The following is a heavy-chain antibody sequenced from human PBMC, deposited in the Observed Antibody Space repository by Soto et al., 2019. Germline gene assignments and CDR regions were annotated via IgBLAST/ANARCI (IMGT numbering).Heavy chain of an antibody. CDR3: ARWVLGNWNYNGMDV. CDR2: ISSSGSTI. J-gene: IGHJ6*02. CDR1: VFTFSSYE. V-gene: IGHV3-48*03. D-gene: IGHD1-20*01. Sequence: PWGSLRLSCSASVFTFSSYEMNWFRQAPGKGLEWVSYISSSGSTIYYADSVKGRFTISRDNAKNSLYLQMNSLRAEDTAVYYCARWVLGNWNYNGMDVWGQGTTVTVSS.